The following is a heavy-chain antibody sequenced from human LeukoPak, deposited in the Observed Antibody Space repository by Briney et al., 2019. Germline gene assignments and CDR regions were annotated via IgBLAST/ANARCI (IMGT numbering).Heavy chain of an antibody. CDR2: ISHGGST. CDR3: ARTREPYYYGSGSYYA. Sequence: SETLSLTCTVSVGSVSSDSYYWSWIRQPPGKGLEWIGEISHGGSTIYDPSLKSRITISVDTSKNQFSLRLNSVTAADTAVYYCARTREPYYYGSGSYYAWGQGTLVTVSS. J-gene: IGHJ5*02. CDR1: VGSVSSDSYY. D-gene: IGHD3-10*01. V-gene: IGHV4-39*07.